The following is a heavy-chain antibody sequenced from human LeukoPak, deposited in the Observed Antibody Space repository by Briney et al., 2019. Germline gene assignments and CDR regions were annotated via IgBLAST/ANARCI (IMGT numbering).Heavy chain of an antibody. V-gene: IGHV3-74*01. D-gene: IGHD1-7*01. CDR1: GFTFSNAW. CDR2: VNSDGSDT. Sequence: PGGSLRLSCAASGFTFSNAWMNWVRQAPGKGLVWVSRVNSDGSDTAYADSVKGRFTISRDNINNILHLQMNSLRAEDTAVYYCVRNNWNSVYYGMDVWGQGTTVTVSS. J-gene: IGHJ6*02. CDR3: VRNNWNSVYYGMDV.